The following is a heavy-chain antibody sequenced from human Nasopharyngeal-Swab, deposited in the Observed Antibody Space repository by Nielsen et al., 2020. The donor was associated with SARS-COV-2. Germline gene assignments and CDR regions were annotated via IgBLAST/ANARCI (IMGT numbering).Heavy chain of an antibody. CDR3: ARGGGYVDAFDI. CDR2: ISYDGSNK. Sequence: GESLKISCAASGFTFSSYAMHWVRQAPGKGLEWVAVISYDGSNKYYADSVKGRFTISRDNSKNTLYLQMNSLRAEDTAVYYCARGGGYVDAFDIWGQVTMVTVSS. J-gene: IGHJ3*02. D-gene: IGHD3-16*01. V-gene: IGHV3-30-3*01. CDR1: GFTFSSYA.